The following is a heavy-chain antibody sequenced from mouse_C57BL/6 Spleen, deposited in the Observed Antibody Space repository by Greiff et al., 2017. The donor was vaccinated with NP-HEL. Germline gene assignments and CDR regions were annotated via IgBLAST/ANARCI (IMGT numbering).Heavy chain of an antibody. CDR3: ARRLWYFDV. CDR1: GFTFSDYG. V-gene: IGHV5-17*01. J-gene: IGHJ1*03. D-gene: IGHD3-2*02. Sequence: EVKVVESGGGLVKPRGSLKLSCAASGFTFSDYGMHWVRQAPEKGLEWVAYISSGSSTIYYADTVKGRFTISRDNAKNTLFLQMTSLRSEDTAMYYCARRLWYFDVWGTGTTVTVSS. CDR2: ISSGSSTI.